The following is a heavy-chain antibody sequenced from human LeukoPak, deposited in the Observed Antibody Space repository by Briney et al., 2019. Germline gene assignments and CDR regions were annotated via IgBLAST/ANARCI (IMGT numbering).Heavy chain of an antibody. CDR3: ARDRKSYYDSSGYSDYFDY. D-gene: IGHD3-22*01. J-gene: IGHJ4*02. CDR1: GGTLSSYA. V-gene: IGHV1-69*13. CDR2: IIPIFGTA. Sequence: ASVKVSCKASGGTLSSYAISWVRQAPRQGLEWMGGIIPIFGTANYAQKFQGRVTITADESTSTAYTELSSLRSEDTAVYYCARDRKSYYDSSGYSDYFDYWGQGTLVTVSS.